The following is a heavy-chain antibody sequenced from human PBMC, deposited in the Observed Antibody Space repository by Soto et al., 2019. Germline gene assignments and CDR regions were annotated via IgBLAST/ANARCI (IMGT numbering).Heavy chain of an antibody. D-gene: IGHD6-13*01. CDR2: INPNSGGT. V-gene: IGHV1-2*02. Sequence: GASVKVSCKASGYTFTGYYMHWVRQAPGQGLEWMGWINPNSGGTNYAQKFQGRVTMTRDTSISTAYMELSRLRSDDTAVYYCARERGSSWYYYYYGMDVWGQGTTVTVSS. CDR1: GYTFTGYY. CDR3: ARERGSSWYYYYYGMDV. J-gene: IGHJ6*02.